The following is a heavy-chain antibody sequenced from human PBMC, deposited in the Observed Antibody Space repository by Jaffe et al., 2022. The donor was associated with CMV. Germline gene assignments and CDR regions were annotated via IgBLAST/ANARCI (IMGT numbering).Heavy chain of an antibody. Sequence: EVQLVESGGGLVQPGGSRRLSCAASGFTFISYWMSWVRRGPGKGLEWVANIKQDGSETYYVDSVKGRFTISRDNAKNSLYLQMNSLRAEDTAVYYCTKVVEEFRYGPVPYYDYYMDVWGKGTTVTVSS. V-gene: IGHV3-7*03. CDR1: GFTFISYW. CDR2: IKQDGSET. J-gene: IGHJ6*03. CDR3: TKVVEEFRYGPVPYYDYYMDV. D-gene: IGHD5-18*01.